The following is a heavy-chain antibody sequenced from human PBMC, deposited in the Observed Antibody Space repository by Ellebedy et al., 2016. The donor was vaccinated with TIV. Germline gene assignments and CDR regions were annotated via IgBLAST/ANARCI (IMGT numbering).Heavy chain of an antibody. CDR1: GGTFSSYA. J-gene: IGHJ6*02. V-gene: IGHV1-69*13. CDR2: IIPIFGTA. Sequence: SVKVSXXASGGTFSSYAISWVRQAPGQGLEWMGGIIPIFGTANYAQKFQGRVTITADESTSTAYMELSSLRSEDTAVYYCARRGYCSSTSCYGVYYYGMDVWGQGTTVTVSS. CDR3: ARRGYCSSTSCYGVYYYGMDV. D-gene: IGHD2-2*01.